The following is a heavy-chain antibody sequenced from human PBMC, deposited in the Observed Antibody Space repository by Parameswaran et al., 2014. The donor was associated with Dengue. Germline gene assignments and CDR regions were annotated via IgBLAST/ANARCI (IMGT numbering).Heavy chain of an antibody. D-gene: IGHD2-15*01. Sequence: AGGSLRLSCAVYGGSFSDYYWSWIRQPPGKGLEWIGEINHSGSTNYNPSLKSRVTISVDTSKNQFSLKLSSVTAADTAVYYCATGGRGVDYWGQGTLVTVSS. V-gene: IGHV4-34*01. CDR2: INHSGST. CDR1: GGSFSDYY. J-gene: IGHJ4*02. CDR3: ATGGRGVDY.